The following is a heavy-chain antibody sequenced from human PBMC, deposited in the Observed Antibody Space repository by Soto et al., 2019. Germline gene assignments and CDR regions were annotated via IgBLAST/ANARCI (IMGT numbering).Heavy chain of an antibody. CDR1: GGSITSGNW. Sequence: QVQLQESGPGLVKPSGTLSLTCAVSGGSITSGNWWSWVRQPPGKGLEFIGEIHHSGSANYNPSRKGRVPMSVDQSTNHFSRNLGSLSAADTAVYYCARYIAARGTYYFDYWGLGTVVTVSS. CDR3: ARYIAARGTYYFDY. D-gene: IGHD6-25*01. J-gene: IGHJ4*02. CDR2: IHHSGSA. V-gene: IGHV4-4*02.